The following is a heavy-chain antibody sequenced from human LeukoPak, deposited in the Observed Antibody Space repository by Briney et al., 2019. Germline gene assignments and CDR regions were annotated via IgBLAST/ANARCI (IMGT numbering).Heavy chain of an antibody. CDR2: ISSSSSYI. Sequence: PGGSLRLSCAASGFTFSSYSMNWVRQAPGKGLEWVSSISSSSSYIYYAGSVKGRFTISRDNAKNSLYLQMNSLRAEDTAVYYCARDQAGGCSSTSCYPSPYRKLDYWGQGTLVTVSS. V-gene: IGHV3-21*01. CDR1: GFTFSSYS. J-gene: IGHJ4*02. D-gene: IGHD2-2*01. CDR3: ARDQAGGCSSTSCYPSPYRKLDY.